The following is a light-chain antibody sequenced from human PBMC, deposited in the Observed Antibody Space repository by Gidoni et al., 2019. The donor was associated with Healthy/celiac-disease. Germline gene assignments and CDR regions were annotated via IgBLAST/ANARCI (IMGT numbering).Light chain of an antibody. CDR1: ALPKQY. V-gene: IGLV3-25*03. J-gene: IGLJ2*01. Sequence: SYELTPPPSVSVSPGQTARITCSGDALPKQYAYWYQQKPGQAPILVIYKDNERPSGIPERFSGSSSGTTVTLTISGVQAEDEADYYCQSADSSGAWVVFGGGTKLTVL. CDR2: KDN. CDR3: QSADSSGAWVV.